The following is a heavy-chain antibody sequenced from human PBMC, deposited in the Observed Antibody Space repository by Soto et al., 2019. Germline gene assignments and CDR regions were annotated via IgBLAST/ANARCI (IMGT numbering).Heavy chain of an antibody. D-gene: IGHD1-26*01. CDR2: IYPGDSDT. V-gene: IGHV5-51*01. CDR1: GYSFTSYW. CDR3: ARVELRYNMDV. Sequence: GESLKISCKGSGYSFTSYWIGWVRHMPGKGLEWMGIIYPGDSDTRYSPSFQGQVTISADKSISTAFLQRSSLKASDTAMYYCARVELRYNMDVWGQGTTVTVSS. J-gene: IGHJ6*02.